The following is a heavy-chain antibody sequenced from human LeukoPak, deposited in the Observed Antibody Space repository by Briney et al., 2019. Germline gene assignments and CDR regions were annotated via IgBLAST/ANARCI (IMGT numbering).Heavy chain of an antibody. Sequence: GASVTVSCKASGYTFTSYYMHWVRQAPGQGLEWMGIINPGGGGTSYAQKFQGRVTMTRDTSTSTLYMELSSLTSEDTAVYHCARDRLAASWYAFDYWGQGTLVTVSS. CDR3: ARDRLAASWYAFDY. CDR1: GYTFTSYY. V-gene: IGHV1-46*01. J-gene: IGHJ4*02. D-gene: IGHD6-13*01. CDR2: INPGGGGT.